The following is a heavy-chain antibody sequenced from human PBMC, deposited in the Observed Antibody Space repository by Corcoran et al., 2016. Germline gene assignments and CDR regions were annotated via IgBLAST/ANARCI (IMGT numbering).Heavy chain of an antibody. Sequence: QLQLQESGPGLVKPSETLSLTCTVSGGSISSSSYYWGWIRQPPGKGLEWIGSIYYSGSTYYNPSLKSRVTIPVDTSKNQFSLKLSSLTAADTAVYYCARDHSSWYENGFDPWGQGTLVTVSS. CDR2: IYYSGST. V-gene: IGHV4-39*07. CDR3: ARDHSSWYENGFDP. D-gene: IGHD6-13*01. J-gene: IGHJ5*02. CDR1: GGSISSSSYY.